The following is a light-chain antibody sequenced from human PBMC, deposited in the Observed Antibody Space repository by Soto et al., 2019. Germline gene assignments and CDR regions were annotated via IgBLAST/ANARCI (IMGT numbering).Light chain of an antibody. CDR2: GTS. CDR1: QSVSSDF. J-gene: IGKJ1*01. Sequence: EIVLTQSPGALSLSPGESATLSCRASQSVSSDFLAWYQVKVGQSPRLLLYGTSRRATGIPDRFSGSGSVTDFTLTIRRLEPEDSAVYYCQQYGGSPWTFGQGTKVDIK. CDR3: QQYGGSPWT. V-gene: IGKV3-20*01.